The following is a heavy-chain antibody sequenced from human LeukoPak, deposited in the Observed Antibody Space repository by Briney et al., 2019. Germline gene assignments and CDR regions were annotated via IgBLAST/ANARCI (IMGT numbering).Heavy chain of an antibody. Sequence: SETLSLTCAVYGGSFSGYYWSWIRQPPGKGLEWIGEINHSGSTNYNPSLKSRVTISVDTSKNQFSLKLSSVTAADTAVYYCARHPRITIFGVVTDNWFDPWGQGTLVTVSS. CDR2: INHSGST. D-gene: IGHD3-3*01. J-gene: IGHJ5*02. CDR3: ARHPRITIFGVVTDNWFDP. CDR1: GGSFSGYY. V-gene: IGHV4-34*01.